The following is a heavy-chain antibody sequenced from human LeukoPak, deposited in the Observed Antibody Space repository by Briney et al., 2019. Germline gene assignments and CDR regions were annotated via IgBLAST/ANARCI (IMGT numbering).Heavy chain of an antibody. V-gene: IGHV7-4-1*02. CDR1: GYTFTSYA. CDR2: INTNTGNP. D-gene: IGHD5-18*01. CDR3: ARGRNTAMVTWTPDPTRDYYYYYYMDV. Sequence: ASVKVSCKASGYTFTSYAMNWVRQAPGQGLEWMGWINTNTGNPTYAQGFTGRFVFSLDTSVSTAYLQISSLKAEDTAVYYCARGRNTAMVTWTPDPTRDYYYYYYMDVWGKGTTVTVSS. J-gene: IGHJ6*03.